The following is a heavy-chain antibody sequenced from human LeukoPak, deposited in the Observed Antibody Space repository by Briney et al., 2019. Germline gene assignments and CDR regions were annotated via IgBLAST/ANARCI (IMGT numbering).Heavy chain of an antibody. CDR3: ARVRIAAAGNYFDY. CDR1: GYTFTSYA. J-gene: IGHJ4*02. CDR2: INAGNGNT. V-gene: IGHV1-3*01. Sequence: ASVKVSCKASGYTFTSYAMHWVRQAPGRRLEWMGWINAGNGNTKYSQKFQGRVTMTRDTSTSTVYMELSSLRSEDTAVYYCARVRIAAAGNYFDYWGQGTLVTVSS. D-gene: IGHD6-13*01.